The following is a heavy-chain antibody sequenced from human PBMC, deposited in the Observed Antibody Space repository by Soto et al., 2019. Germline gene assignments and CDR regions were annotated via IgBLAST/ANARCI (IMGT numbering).Heavy chain of an antibody. J-gene: IGHJ5*02. CDR1: GFTFSSYW. D-gene: IGHD6-13*01. CDR3: ARVNAAAGQGWFDP. CDR2: IKQDGSEK. Sequence: EVQLVESGGGLVKPGGSLRLSCAASGFTFSSYWMSWVRQAPGKGLEWVANIKQDGSEKYYVDSVKGRFTISRDNAKNSLYLQMNSLRAEDTAVYYCARVNAAAGQGWFDPWGQGTLVTVSS. V-gene: IGHV3-7*01.